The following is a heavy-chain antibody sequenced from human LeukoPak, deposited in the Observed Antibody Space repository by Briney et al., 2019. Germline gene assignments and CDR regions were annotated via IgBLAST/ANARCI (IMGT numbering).Heavy chain of an antibody. D-gene: IGHD5-24*01. J-gene: IGHJ4*02. CDR3: AREDGSSGEFNY. V-gene: IGHV3-21*01. CDR2: ISSSSYI. CDR1: GFTFSSYR. Sequence: GGSLRLSCAASGFTFSSYRMNWVRQAPGKGLEWVSSISSSSYIYYADSVKGRFTISRDNAKNSLYLQMNSLRAEDTAVYYCAREDGSSGEFNYWGQGTLVTVS.